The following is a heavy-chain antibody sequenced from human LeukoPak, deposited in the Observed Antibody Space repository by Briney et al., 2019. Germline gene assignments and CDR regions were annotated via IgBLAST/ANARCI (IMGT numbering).Heavy chain of an antibody. CDR2: IYTGGST. D-gene: IGHD6-6*01. Sequence: QAGGSLRLSCAASGFTVNSNYMSWVRQAPGKGLERVSLIYTGGSTYYADSVKGRFTISRDNSKNTLYLQMNSLRPEDTAVYYCARGFGKVAANVFGGYTMDVWGQGTTVTVSS. CDR1: GFTVNSNY. CDR3: ARGFGKVAANVFGGYTMDV. V-gene: IGHV3-66*02. J-gene: IGHJ6*02.